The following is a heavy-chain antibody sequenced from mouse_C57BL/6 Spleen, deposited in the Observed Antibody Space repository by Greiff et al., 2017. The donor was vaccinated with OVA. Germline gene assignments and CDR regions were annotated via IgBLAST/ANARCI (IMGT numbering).Heavy chain of an antibody. CDR3: ARGGGYYYGSSSYWYFDV. CDR1: GYSITSGYY. D-gene: IGHD1-1*01. J-gene: IGHJ1*03. V-gene: IGHV3-6*01. CDR2: ISYDGST. Sequence: EVQVVESGPGLVKPSQSLSLTCSVTGYSITSGYYWNWIRQFPGNKLEWMGYISYDGSTNYNPSLKNRISITRATSKNQFFLKLNSVTTEDTATYYCARGGGYYYGSSSYWYFDVWGTGTTVTVSS.